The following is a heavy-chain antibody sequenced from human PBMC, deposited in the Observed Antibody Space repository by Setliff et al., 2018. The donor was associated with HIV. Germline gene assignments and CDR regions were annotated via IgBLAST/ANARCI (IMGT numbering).Heavy chain of an antibody. J-gene: IGHJ6*03. V-gene: IGHV3-23*01. D-gene: IGHD5-12*01. CDR3: AKGYSGFEGAGARNYYYYYYMDV. Sequence: LSCAASGFTFSTYAMSWVRQAPGKGLEWVSGISGSDDITYYADSVKGRFTISRDNSKNTLFLQMNSLRAEDTAVYYCAKGYSGFEGAGARNYYYYYYMDVWGKGTTVTVSS. CDR1: GFTFSTYA. CDR2: ISGSDDIT.